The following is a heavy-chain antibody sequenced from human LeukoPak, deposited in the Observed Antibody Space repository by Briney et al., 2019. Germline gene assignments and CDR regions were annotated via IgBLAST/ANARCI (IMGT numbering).Heavy chain of an antibody. CDR2: INPSGGST. D-gene: IGHD4-11*01. J-gene: IGHJ4*02. CDR1: GYTFTSYY. CDR3: AKDLISLATVTMGAFDY. V-gene: IGHV1-46*01. Sequence: GASVKVSCKASGYTFTSYYMHWVRQAPGQGLEWMGIINPSGGSTSYAQKFQGRVTMTRDMSTSTVYMELSSLRSEDTALYYCAKDLISLATVTMGAFDYWGQGTLVTVSS.